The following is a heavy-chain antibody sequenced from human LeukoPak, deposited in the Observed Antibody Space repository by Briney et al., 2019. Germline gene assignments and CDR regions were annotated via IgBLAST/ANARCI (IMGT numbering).Heavy chain of an antibody. CDR2: ISSSGIYI. Sequence: PGGSLRLSCAASEFTFSYFSMNWVRQAPGKGLEWVSSISSSGIYIHYADSVRGRFTISRDNAKNSLYLQMNSLRAEDTAVYYCARDKGSGDFDWLYGMDVWGLGTTVTVSS. V-gene: IGHV3-21*01. J-gene: IGHJ6*02. CDR1: EFTFSYFS. CDR3: ARDKGSGDFDWLYGMDV. D-gene: IGHD3-9*01.